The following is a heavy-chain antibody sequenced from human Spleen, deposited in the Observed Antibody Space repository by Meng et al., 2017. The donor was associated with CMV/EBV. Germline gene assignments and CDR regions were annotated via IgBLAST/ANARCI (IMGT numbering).Heavy chain of an antibody. V-gene: IGHV4-39*07. CDR1: GGSISSSSYY. Sequence: SETLSLTCTVSGGSISSSSYYWGWIRQPPGKGLEWIGSIYYSGSTYYNPSLKSRVTISVDTSKNQFSLKLSSVTAADTAVYYCARSQRFWLLTSYYYYGMDVWGQGTTVTVSS. J-gene: IGHJ6*02. D-gene: IGHD2-15*01. CDR2: IYYSGST. CDR3: ARSQRFWLLTSYYYYGMDV.